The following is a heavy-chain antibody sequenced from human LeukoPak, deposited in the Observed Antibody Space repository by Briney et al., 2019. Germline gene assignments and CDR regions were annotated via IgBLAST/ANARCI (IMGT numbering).Heavy chain of an antibody. V-gene: IGHV3-11*04. CDR1: GFTFSDYY. D-gene: IGHD6-13*01. CDR3: ASTIGSAGTQY. CDR2: ISSSGTTI. J-gene: IGHJ4*02. Sequence: GGSLRLSCATSGFTFSDYYMSWIRQAPGKGLEWVSYISSSGTTIHYADSVEGRFTISRDNAKNSLYLQMNSLRAEDTAVYYCASTIGSAGTQYWGQGTLVTVSS.